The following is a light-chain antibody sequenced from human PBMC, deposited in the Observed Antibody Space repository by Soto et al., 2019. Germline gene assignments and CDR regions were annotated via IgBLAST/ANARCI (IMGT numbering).Light chain of an antibody. CDR1: QDISSS. V-gene: IGKV1-9*01. Sequence: GDRVTITSRASQDISSSLAWYQQEPGKAPKLLIYAASTLQSGVPSRFSGGGSGTDFTLTISSLQPEDFATYYCQQLNSYPLTFGGGTKVDIK. CDR2: AAS. CDR3: QQLNSYPLT. J-gene: IGKJ4*01.